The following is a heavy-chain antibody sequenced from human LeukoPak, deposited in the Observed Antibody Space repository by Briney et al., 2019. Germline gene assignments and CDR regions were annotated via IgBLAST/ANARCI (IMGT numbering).Heavy chain of an antibody. D-gene: IGHD3-22*01. CDR3: AKVLYYYDSSGYYSGAFDI. CDR1: GFTFSSYA. V-gene: IGHV3-23*01. Sequence: GGPLRLSCAASGFTFSSYAMSWVRQAPGKGLEWVSAISGSGDSTYYADSVKGRFTISRDNSKNTLYLQMNSLRAEDTAVYYCAKVLYYYDSSGYYSGAFDIWGQGTMVTVSS. J-gene: IGHJ3*02. CDR2: ISGSGDST.